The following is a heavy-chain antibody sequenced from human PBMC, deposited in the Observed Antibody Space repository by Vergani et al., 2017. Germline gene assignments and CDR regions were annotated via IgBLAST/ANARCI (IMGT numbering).Heavy chain of an antibody. J-gene: IGHJ4*02. Sequence: EVHLVESGGGLVQPGRSLRLSCAASGFTFDDYAMHWVRQAPGKGLEWVSGISWNGGKIDYGDSVKGRFTISRDNAQNSLYLKMNNLRTEDTAIYYCAKQYFVSGNYLFDYWGQGTLVTVSS. CDR3: AKQYFVSGNYLFDY. D-gene: IGHD3-10*01. CDR1: GFTFDDYA. V-gene: IGHV3-9*01. CDR2: ISWNGGKI.